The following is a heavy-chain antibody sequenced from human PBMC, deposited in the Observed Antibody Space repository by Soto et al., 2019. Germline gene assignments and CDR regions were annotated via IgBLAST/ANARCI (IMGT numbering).Heavy chain of an antibody. D-gene: IGHD3-3*01. V-gene: IGHV4-34*01. Sequence: SETLSLTCAVYGGSFSGYYWSWIRQLPGKGLEWIGDINHSGSTNYNPSLKSRVTMSVDTSKSQFSLKVSSVTAADTATYYCARGRGKGYDFWSGYYEKIGAYMDVWAKGTTVTVSS. CDR2: INHSGST. J-gene: IGHJ6*03. CDR3: ARGRGKGYDFWSGYYEKIGAYMDV. CDR1: GGSFSGYY.